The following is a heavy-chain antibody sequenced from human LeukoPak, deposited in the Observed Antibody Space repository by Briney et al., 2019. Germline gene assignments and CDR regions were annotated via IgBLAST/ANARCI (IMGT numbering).Heavy chain of an antibody. J-gene: IGHJ3*02. Sequence: GGSLRLSCAASGFTFSDYYMSWIRQAPGKGLEWVSYISSSGSTIYYADSVKGRFTISRDNAKNSLYLQMNSLRAEDTAVYYCARHNPFTMILVDTPHAFNIWGQGTMVTVSS. CDR2: ISSSGSTI. V-gene: IGHV3-11*04. CDR3: ARHNPFTMILVDTPHAFNI. CDR1: GFTFSDYY. D-gene: IGHD3-22*01.